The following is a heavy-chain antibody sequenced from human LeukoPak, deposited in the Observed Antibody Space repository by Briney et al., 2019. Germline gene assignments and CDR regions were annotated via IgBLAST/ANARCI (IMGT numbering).Heavy chain of an antibody. CDR2: IYHSGST. CDR3: AVNGYDYYFDY. J-gene: IGHJ4*02. D-gene: IGHD5-12*01. Sequence: PSETLSLTCAVSGGSISSGGYSWSWIRQPPGKGLEWIGYIYHSGSTYYNPSLKSRVTISVDRSKNQFSLKLSSVTAADTAVYYCAVNGYDYYFDYWGQGTLVTVSS. V-gene: IGHV4-30-2*01. CDR1: GGSISSGGYS.